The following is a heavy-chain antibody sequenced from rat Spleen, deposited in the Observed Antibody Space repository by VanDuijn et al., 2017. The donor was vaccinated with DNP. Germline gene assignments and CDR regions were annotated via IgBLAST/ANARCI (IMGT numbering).Heavy chain of an antibody. CDR1: GSSITSNY. CDR3: ARWTRYFDY. Sequence: EVQLQESGPGLVRPSQSLSLTCSVTGSSITSNYWGWIRKFPGNKMEYIGHISYSGSTNYNPSLKIRISITRDTSKNHFFLHLNSVTTEDIATYYCARWTRYFDYWGQGVMVTVSS. D-gene: IGHD1-7*01. CDR2: ISYSGST. V-gene: IGHV3-1*01. J-gene: IGHJ2*01.